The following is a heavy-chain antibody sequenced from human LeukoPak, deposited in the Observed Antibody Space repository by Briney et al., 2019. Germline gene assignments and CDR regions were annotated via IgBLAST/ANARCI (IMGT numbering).Heavy chain of an antibody. CDR3: ARDWGSKRIIADY. CDR2: ISPDKGNT. J-gene: IGHJ4*02. V-gene: IGHV1-18*01. Sequence: ASVEVSCKSSGYTFTTYGISWLRQAPRQGLEWMGWISPDKGNTDYAQKFQGRVTMTTDTSTSTAYMELRNLRSDDTAVYFCARDWGSKRIIADYWGQGTLVTVSS. CDR1: GYTFTTYG. D-gene: IGHD2/OR15-2a*01.